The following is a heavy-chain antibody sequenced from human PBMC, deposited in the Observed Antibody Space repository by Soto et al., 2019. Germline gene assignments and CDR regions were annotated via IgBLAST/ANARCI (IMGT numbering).Heavy chain of an antibody. CDR2: ISGSGVST. D-gene: IGHD6-6*01. Sequence: GGSLRLSCAASGFTFSSYAMSWVRQAPGKGLEWVSGISGSGVSTYYADSVKGRFTISRDNSKSTLYLQMNSLRAEDTAVYYCAKDRERIATRSINYWGQGTLVTVSS. CDR1: GFTFSSYA. CDR3: AKDRERIATRSINY. J-gene: IGHJ4*02. V-gene: IGHV3-23*01.